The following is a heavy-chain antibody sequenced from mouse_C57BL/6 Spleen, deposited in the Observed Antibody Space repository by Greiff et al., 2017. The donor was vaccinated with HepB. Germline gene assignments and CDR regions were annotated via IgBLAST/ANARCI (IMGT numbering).Heavy chain of an antibody. J-gene: IGHJ3*01. CDR2: IDPSDSYT. D-gene: IGHD2-4*01. V-gene: IGHV1-69*01. CDR1: GYTFTSYW. Sequence: VQLQQSGAELVMPGASVKLSCKASGYTFTSYWMHWVKQRPGQGLEWIGEIDPSDSYTNYNQKFKGKSTLTVDKSSSTAYMQLSSLTSEDSAVYYCARNDYHFFAYWGQGTLVTVSA. CDR3: ARNDYHFFAY.